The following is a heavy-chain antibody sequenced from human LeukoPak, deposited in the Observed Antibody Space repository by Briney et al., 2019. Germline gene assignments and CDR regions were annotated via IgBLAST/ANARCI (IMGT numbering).Heavy chain of an antibody. CDR1: GGSISSGGYS. CDR3: ASPRRHSSGYYFDY. V-gene: IGHV4-30-2*01. D-gene: IGHD3-22*01. J-gene: IGHJ4*02. Sequence: PSETLSLTCAVSGGSISSGGYSWSWIRQPPGKGLEWIGYIYHSGSTYYNPSLKSRVTISVDTSKNQFSLKLSSVTAADTAVYYCASPRRHSSGYYFDYWGQGTLVTVSS. CDR2: IYHSGST.